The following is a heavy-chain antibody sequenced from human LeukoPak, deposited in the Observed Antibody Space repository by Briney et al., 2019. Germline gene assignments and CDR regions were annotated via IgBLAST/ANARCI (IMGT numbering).Heavy chain of an antibody. CDR3: AKGMERPTVEYYFDY. V-gene: IGHV3-9*01. J-gene: IGHJ4*02. Sequence: GRSLRLSSAASGFTFDDYAMHWVRQAPGKGLEWVSGISWNSGSIGYADSVKGRFTISRDNAKNSLYLQMNSLRAEDTALYYCAKGMERPTVEYYFDYWGQGTLVTVSS. CDR1: GFTFDDYA. D-gene: IGHD1-1*01. CDR2: ISWNSGSI.